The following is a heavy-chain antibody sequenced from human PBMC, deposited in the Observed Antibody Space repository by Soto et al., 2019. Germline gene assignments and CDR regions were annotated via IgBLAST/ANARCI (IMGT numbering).Heavy chain of an antibody. CDR2: ISANNGNT. CDR3: ARGSYGSGWYGEYFQH. CDR1: GYTFTSYS. J-gene: IGHJ1*01. V-gene: IGHV1-18*01. Sequence: ASVNVSCKASGYTFTSYSISWVRQAPGQGLEWMGWISANNGNTKYAQKLQGRVTMTTDTSTSTAYMELRSLGSDDTAVYYCARGSYGSGWYGEYFQHWGQGTLVTVSS. D-gene: IGHD6-19*01.